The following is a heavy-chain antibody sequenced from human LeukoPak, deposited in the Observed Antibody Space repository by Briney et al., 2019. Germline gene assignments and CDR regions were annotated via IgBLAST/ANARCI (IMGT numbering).Heavy chain of an antibody. V-gene: IGHV3-7*01. Sequence: GGSLRLSCAASGFTFSSYWMSWVRQAPGKGLEWVANIKQDGSEKYYVDSVKGRFTISRDNAKNSLYLQMNSLRAEDTAVYYCARDYRLRYFDWWYFDLWGRGTLVTVSS. CDR2: IKQDGSEK. CDR1: GFTFSSYW. CDR3: ARDYRLRYFDWWYFDL. D-gene: IGHD3-9*01. J-gene: IGHJ2*01.